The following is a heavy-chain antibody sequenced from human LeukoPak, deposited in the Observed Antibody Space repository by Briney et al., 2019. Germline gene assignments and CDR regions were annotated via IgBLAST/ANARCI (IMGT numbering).Heavy chain of an antibody. CDR3: AKDSLIAARLTSNAFDI. Sequence: PGGSLRLSCAASGFTFDDYAKHWVRQAPGKGLEWVSGISWNSGSIGYADSVKGRFTISRDNAKNSLYLQMNSLRAEDTALYYCAKDSLIAARLTSNAFDIWGQGTMVTVSS. CDR1: GFTFDDYA. CDR2: ISWNSGSI. D-gene: IGHD6-6*01. J-gene: IGHJ3*02. V-gene: IGHV3-9*01.